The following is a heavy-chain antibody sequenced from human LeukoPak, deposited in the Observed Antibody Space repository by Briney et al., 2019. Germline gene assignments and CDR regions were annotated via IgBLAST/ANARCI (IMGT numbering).Heavy chain of an antibody. CDR1: SGSISGYY. CDR3: ARGPPPDFDY. CDR2: IHPSGST. J-gene: IGHJ4*02. Sequence: PSETLSLTCIVSSGSISGYYWSWIRQPAGKGLEWIGRIHPSGSTNYNPSLKSRVTLSVDTSKNQFSLKLSSVTAADTAVYYCARGPPPDFDYWGRGTLVTVSS. V-gene: IGHV4-4*07.